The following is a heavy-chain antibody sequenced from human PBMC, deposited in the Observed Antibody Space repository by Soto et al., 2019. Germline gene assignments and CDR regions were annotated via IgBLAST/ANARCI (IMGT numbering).Heavy chain of an antibody. Sequence: QVQLVQSGAEVKKPGASVKVSCKASGYTFTSYAMHWVRQAPGQRLEWMGWINAGNGNTKYSQKFQGRVTITRDTSAITAYMELSSLRSEDTAVYYCARGKRLKDIVVVVAANWFDPWGQGTLVTVSS. CDR3: ARGKRLKDIVVVVAANWFDP. J-gene: IGHJ5*02. V-gene: IGHV1-3*01. D-gene: IGHD2-15*01. CDR1: GYTFTSYA. CDR2: INAGNGNT.